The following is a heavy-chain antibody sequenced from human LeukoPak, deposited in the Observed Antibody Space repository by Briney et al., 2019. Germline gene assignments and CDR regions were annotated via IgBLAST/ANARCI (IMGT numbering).Heavy chain of an antibody. CDR2: IYYSGST. Sequence: SETLSLTCTVSGGSISSYYWSWIRQPPGKGLEWIGYIYYSGSTNYNPSLKSRVTISVDTSKTPFSLKLSSVTAADTAVYYCARSNYDSSGYYSKWGQGTLVTVSS. J-gene: IGHJ4*02. CDR3: ARSNYDSSGYYSK. D-gene: IGHD3-22*01. V-gene: IGHV4-59*01. CDR1: GGSISSYY.